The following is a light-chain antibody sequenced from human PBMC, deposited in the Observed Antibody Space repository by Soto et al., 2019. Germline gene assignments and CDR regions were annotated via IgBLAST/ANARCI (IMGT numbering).Light chain of an antibody. CDR2: WAS. J-gene: IGKJ1*01. CDR1: QSLLYTSNNKNY. V-gene: IGKV4-1*01. CDR3: QQYHSTPRT. Sequence: DIVMTQSPDSLAVFLGERATISCKSSQSLLYTSNNKNYLIWYQQKPGQPPKMLIYWASTRESGVPDRFSGSGSGTDFTLTISSLQAEDVAVYYCQQYHSTPRTFGQGTKVEIK.